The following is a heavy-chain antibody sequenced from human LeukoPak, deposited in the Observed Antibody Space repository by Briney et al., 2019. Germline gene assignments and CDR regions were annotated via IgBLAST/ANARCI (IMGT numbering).Heavy chain of an antibody. J-gene: IGHJ6*03. CDR1: GGSFSGYY. D-gene: IGHD3-10*01. Sequence: KPSETLSLTCAVYGGSFSGYYWSWIRQPPGKGLEWIGEINHSGSTNYNPSLQSRVTISVDTSKNQFSLKLSSVTAADTAVYYCARVKGYKWFGELVRTSYYYDSMDVWGKGTMVTVSS. CDR3: ARVKGYKWFGELVRTSYYYDSMDV. CDR2: INHSGST. V-gene: IGHV4-34*01.